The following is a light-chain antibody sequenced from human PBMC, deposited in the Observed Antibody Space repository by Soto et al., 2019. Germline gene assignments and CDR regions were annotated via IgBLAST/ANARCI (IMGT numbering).Light chain of an antibody. V-gene: IGKV1-17*03. CDR2: AAS. Sequence: DFQMTQSPSAMSASVGDRVTITCRASQDIGNYLAWFQQKPGKVPERLIFAASSLQSGVTSRFSGSKTGTEFTLTISSLQPEDFATYYCLRHNDYPWTFGQGTKVEIK. CDR3: LRHNDYPWT. CDR1: QDIGNY. J-gene: IGKJ1*01.